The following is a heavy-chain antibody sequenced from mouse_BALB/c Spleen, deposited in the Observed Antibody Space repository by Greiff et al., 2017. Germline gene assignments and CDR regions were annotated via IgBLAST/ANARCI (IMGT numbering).Heavy chain of an antibody. CDR1: GFTFNTYA. J-gene: IGHJ2*01. V-gene: IGHV10-1*02. Sequence: EVKVEESGGGLVQPKGSLKLSCAASGFTFNTYAMNWVRQAPGKGLEWVARIRSKSNNYATYYADSVKDRFTISRDDSQSMLYLQMNNLKTEDTAMYYCVRHEFYFDYWGQGTTLTVSS. CDR3: VRHEFYFDY. CDR2: IRSKSNNYAT.